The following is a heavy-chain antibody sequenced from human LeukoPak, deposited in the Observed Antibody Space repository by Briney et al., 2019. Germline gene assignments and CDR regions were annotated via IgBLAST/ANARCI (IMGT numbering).Heavy chain of an antibody. CDR3: ARESQEKYYFDY. D-gene: IGHD5-24*01. CDR1: GGSISSYY. J-gene: IGHJ4*02. CDR2: IYYSGST. Sequence: SETLSLTCTVSGGSISSYYWSWIRQPPGKGLEWIGYIYYSGSTNYNPSLKSRVTISVDTSKNQFSLKLSSVTAADTAVYYCARESQEKYYFDYWGQGTLVTVSS. V-gene: IGHV4-59*12.